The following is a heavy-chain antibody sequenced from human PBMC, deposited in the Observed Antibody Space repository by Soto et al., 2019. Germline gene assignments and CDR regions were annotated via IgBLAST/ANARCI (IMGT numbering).Heavy chain of an antibody. D-gene: IGHD4-17*01. J-gene: IGHJ2*01. CDR3: AKDAGGESYGEYDWYFDL. CDR2: ISGSGGST. CDR1: GFTFSSYA. Sequence: EVQLLESGGGLVQPGGSLRLSCAASGFTFSSYAMSWVRQAPGKGLEWVSAISGSGGSTYYADSVKARFTIARDNSNNTLYLQMNSLRAEDTAVYYCAKDAGGESYGEYDWYFDLWGRGTLVTVSS. V-gene: IGHV3-23*01.